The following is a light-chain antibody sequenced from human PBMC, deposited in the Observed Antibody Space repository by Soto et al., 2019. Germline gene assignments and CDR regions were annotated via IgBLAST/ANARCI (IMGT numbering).Light chain of an antibody. CDR1: QSISSY. J-gene: IGKJ1*01. V-gene: IGKV1-39*01. Sequence: DIQMTQSPSSLSASVGDRVTITCRASQSISSYLNWYQQKPGKAPKLLIYAASSLQSRVPSRFSGSGSGTDFTLTISSLQPEDFATYYGQQSYRTPRTFGQGTKVEIK. CDR3: QQSYRTPRT. CDR2: AAS.